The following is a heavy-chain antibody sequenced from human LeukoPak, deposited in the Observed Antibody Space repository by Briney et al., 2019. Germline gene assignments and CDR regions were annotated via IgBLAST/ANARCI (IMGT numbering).Heavy chain of an antibody. CDR1: GFTFSSYS. CDR2: ISSSSSYI. CDR3: ARDWSGYGDYVWFDP. V-gene: IGHV3-21*01. Sequence: GGSLRLSCAASGFTFSSYSMNWVRQAPGKGLEWVSSISSSSSYIYYADSVKGRFTISRDNAKNSLYLHMNSLRAEDTAVYYCARDWSGYGDYVWFDPWGQGTLVTVSS. J-gene: IGHJ5*02. D-gene: IGHD4-17*01.